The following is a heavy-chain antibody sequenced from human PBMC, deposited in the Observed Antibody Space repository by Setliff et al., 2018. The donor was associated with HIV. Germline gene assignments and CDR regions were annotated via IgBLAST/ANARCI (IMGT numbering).Heavy chain of an antibody. Sequence: SETLSLTCAVSGYSISSNFLWGWVRQPPGQGLEWIGSIHHAGSTYYNPSLKCRVRISLDTSKNQFSLKLSSVTAADTAVYYCARHDCGGNCDINWFDPWGQGTLVTVSS. J-gene: IGHJ5*02. CDR3: ARHDCGGNCDINWFDP. CDR1: GYSISSNFL. V-gene: IGHV4-38-2*01. D-gene: IGHD2-21*02. CDR2: IHHAGST.